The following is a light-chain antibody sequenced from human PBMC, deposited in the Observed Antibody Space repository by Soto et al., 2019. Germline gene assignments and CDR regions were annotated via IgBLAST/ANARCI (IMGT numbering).Light chain of an antibody. CDR2: GAS. CDR1: QSVSSN. J-gene: IGKJ5*01. CDR3: QQYHNTPIT. V-gene: IGKV3-15*01. Sequence: EVVMTQSPATLSVSPGERATLSCMASQSVSSNLAWYQQKPGQAPRLLIYGASSRATGIPVRCSGSGSGTDFTLTINRLEPEDFAVYYCQQYHNTPITSGQGTRLEIK.